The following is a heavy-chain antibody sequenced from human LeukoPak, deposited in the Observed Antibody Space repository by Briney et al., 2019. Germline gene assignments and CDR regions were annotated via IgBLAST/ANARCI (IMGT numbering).Heavy chain of an antibody. D-gene: IGHD6-13*01. CDR1: GFTFSTYW. CDR3: AKEVAYSSSSLFDY. Sequence: GGSLRLSCAASGFTFSTYWMSWVRQAPGKGLEWVSAISGSGGSTYYADSVKGRFTISRDNSKNTLYLQMNSLRAEDTAVYYCAKEVAYSSSSLFDYWGQGTLVTVSS. J-gene: IGHJ4*02. CDR2: ISGSGGST. V-gene: IGHV3-23*01.